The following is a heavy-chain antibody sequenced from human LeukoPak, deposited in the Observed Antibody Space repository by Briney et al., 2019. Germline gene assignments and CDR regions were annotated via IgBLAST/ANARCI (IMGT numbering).Heavy chain of an antibody. J-gene: IGHJ3*02. CDR2: VSSSSVYT. CDR1: GFTFSSYA. V-gene: IGHV3-21*04. CDR3: ARDALRDDAFDI. Sequence: NPGGSLRRSCAASGFTFSSYAMSWVRQAPGKGLEWVSSVSSSSVYTHYADSVKGRFTISRDNGKNSLYLQMNSLRAEDTALYYCARDALRDDAFDIWGQGTLVTVSS.